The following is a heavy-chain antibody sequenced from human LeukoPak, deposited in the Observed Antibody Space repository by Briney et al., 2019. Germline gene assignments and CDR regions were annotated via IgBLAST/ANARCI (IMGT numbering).Heavy chain of an antibody. J-gene: IGHJ3*02. V-gene: IGHV3-23*01. Sequence: GGSLRLSCAASGFAFSSYAMTWVRQAPGKGLEWISSINPSGGGTYYADSVKGRFTISRDSSKNTVYLQVNSLRAEDTAVYYCAKDAIWGQGTMITVSS. CDR1: GFAFSSYA. CDR2: INPSGGGT. CDR3: AKDAI.